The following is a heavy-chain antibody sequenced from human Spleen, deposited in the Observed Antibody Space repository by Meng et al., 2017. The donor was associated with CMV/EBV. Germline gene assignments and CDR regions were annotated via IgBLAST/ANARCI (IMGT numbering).Heavy chain of an antibody. J-gene: IGHJ4*02. CDR3: ARLSTSGAGKYVDY. D-gene: IGHD1-1*01. CDR2: DGSNP. Sequence: DGSNPHYADSVKGRFTISRDDSKSSLYLQMNSLKTEDTAVYYCARLSTSGAGKYVDYWGQGTLVTVSS. V-gene: IGHV3-33*01.